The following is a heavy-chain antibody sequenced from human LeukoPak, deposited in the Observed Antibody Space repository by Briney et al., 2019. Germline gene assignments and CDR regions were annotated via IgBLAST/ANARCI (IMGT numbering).Heavy chain of an antibody. CDR3: ARDHPAAGSYFDY. D-gene: IGHD6-13*01. CDR2: ITYDGSDK. J-gene: IGHJ4*02. CDR1: GFTFSSYP. V-gene: IGHV3-30*04. Sequence: GRSLRLSCAASGFTFSSYPIHWVRQAPGKGLEWVAIITYDGSDKYYADSVKGRFTISRDNAKNSLYLQMNSLRAEDTAVYYCARDHPAAGSYFDYWGQGTLVTVSS.